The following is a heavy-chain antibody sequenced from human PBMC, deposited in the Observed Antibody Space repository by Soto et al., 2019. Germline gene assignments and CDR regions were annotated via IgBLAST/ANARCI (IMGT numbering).Heavy chain of an antibody. D-gene: IGHD6-19*01. CDR2: ISGSGSIA. CDR1: GFTFSSYA. Sequence: EVQLLESGGGLIQPGGSLRLSCAASGFTFSSYALSWVRQTPEKGLEWVSTISGSGSIAYYADSVKGRFTISRDNSKNTLYLQLSSLRAADTATYYCVKHRFSSGWQNAFDFWGQGTMVTVSS. J-gene: IGHJ3*01. CDR3: VKHRFSSGWQNAFDF. V-gene: IGHV3-23*01.